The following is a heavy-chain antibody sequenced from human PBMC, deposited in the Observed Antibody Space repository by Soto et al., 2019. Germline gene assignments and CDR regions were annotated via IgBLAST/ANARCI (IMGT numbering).Heavy chain of an antibody. CDR1: GFTFSTYA. D-gene: IGHD6-13*01. Sequence: PGGSLRLSCAASGFTFSTYAMSWVRQAPGKGLEWVSAISRSGGSTYYADSVKGRFTISRDNSKNTLYVQMNSLRAEDTALYYCAKDKDSSSWYYFDYWGQGTLVTVSS. CDR3: AKDKDSSSWYYFDY. CDR2: ISRSGGST. V-gene: IGHV3-23*01. J-gene: IGHJ4*02.